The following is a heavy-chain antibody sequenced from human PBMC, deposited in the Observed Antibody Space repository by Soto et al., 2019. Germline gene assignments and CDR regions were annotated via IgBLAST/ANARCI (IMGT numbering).Heavy chain of an antibody. Sequence: ASVKVSCKASGYTITSYYMHWVRQAPGQGLEWMGIINPSGGSTSYAQKFQGRVTMTRDTSTSTVYMELSSLRSEDTAVYYCARGRTIFGVVIVDFDYWGQGTLVTVSS. D-gene: IGHD3-3*01. CDR1: GYTITSYY. J-gene: IGHJ4*02. V-gene: IGHV1-46*01. CDR3: ARGRTIFGVVIVDFDY. CDR2: INPSGGST.